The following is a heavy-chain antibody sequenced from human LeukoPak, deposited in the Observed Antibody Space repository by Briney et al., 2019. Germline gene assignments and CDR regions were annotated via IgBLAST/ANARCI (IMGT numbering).Heavy chain of an antibody. Sequence: YPGGSLRLSCAASGFIFSSYAMHWVRQAPGKGLEWVAVISYDGSNKYYADSVKGRFTISRDNSKNTLYLQMNSLRAEDTAVYYCAKDDYDILTGYSFDYWGQGTLVTVSS. CDR1: GFIFSSYA. V-gene: IGHV3-30*04. D-gene: IGHD3-9*01. CDR3: AKDDYDILTGYSFDY. CDR2: ISYDGSNK. J-gene: IGHJ4*02.